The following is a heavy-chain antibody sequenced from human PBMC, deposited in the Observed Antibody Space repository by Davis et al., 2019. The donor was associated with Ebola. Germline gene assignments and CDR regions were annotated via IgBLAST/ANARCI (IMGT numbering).Heavy chain of an antibody. V-gene: IGHV3-33*08. CDR1: GFTFSSYG. D-gene: IGHD3-10*01. CDR3: ARDSRGYYGSGARFDY. Sequence: GESLKISCAASGFTFSSYGMHWVRQAPGKGLEWVAVIWYDGSNKYYADSVKGRFTISRDNSKNTLYLQMNSLRAEDTAVYYCARDSRGYYGSGARFDYWGQGTLVTVSS. CDR2: IWYDGSNK. J-gene: IGHJ4*02.